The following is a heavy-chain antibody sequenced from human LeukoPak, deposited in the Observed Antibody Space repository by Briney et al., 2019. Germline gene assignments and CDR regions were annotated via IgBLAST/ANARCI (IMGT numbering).Heavy chain of an antibody. D-gene: IGHD3-22*01. J-gene: IGHJ3*02. Sequence: SETLSLTCTVSGGSISSYYWSWIRQPPGKGLEWIGYIYYSGSTNYNPSLKSRVTISVDTPKNQFSLKLSSVTAADTAVYYFARDYDDAFDIWGQGTMVTVSS. CDR3: ARDYDDAFDI. CDR2: IYYSGST. V-gene: IGHV4-59*12. CDR1: GGSISSYY.